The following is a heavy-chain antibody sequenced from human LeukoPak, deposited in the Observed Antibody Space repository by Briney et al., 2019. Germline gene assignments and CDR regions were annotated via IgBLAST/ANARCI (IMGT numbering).Heavy chain of an antibody. CDR2: ISFDGRDK. J-gene: IGHJ4*02. Sequence: GSLRLSCAASGFIFNNNAIHWVRQAPGKGLEWVAVISFDGRDKHHADSVKGRFTISRDNSKNTLYLQMSSLRVEDTAVYYCARDLRKSADYYFDYWGQGTLVTVSS. CDR1: GFIFNNNA. D-gene: IGHD3/OR15-3a*01. V-gene: IGHV3-30*04. CDR3: ARDLRKSADYYFDY.